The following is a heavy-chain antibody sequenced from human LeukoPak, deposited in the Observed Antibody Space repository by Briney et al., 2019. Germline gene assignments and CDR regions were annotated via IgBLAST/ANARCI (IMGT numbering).Heavy chain of an antibody. CDR2: ISASGDGI. D-gene: IGHD6-13*01. CDR3: AKTPGGAAGNRVFDH. CDR1: GFTFSSHA. J-gene: IGHJ4*02. V-gene: IGHV3-23*01. Sequence: PGGSLRVSCAASGFTFSSHAMSWVRQAPGKGLEGVSAISASGDGIYYTDSVKGRFTISRDNSKNTLYLQMNSLRADDTAVYYCAKTPGGAAGNRVFDHWGQGALVTVSS.